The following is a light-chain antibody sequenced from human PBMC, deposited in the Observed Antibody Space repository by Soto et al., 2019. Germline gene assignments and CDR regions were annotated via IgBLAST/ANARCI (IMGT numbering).Light chain of an antibody. V-gene: IGKV2-28*01. Sequence: DIVMTQSPLSLPVTPVEPAAISCMSSHSVLHSNAYNYLHWYQQKPGKAPSLLIYVASTLQTGVPSRFSGSGSGTDFTLTISSLQPEDFATYFCQQSYRTPWTFGQGTQVDI. CDR3: QQSYRTPWT. CDR2: VAS. CDR1: HSVLHSNAYNY. J-gene: IGKJ1*01.